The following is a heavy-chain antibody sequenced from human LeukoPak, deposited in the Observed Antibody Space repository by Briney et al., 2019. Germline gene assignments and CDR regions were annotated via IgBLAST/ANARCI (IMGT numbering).Heavy chain of an antibody. CDR3: ARGASIAVADPFDY. CDR1: GGSISSSSYY. Sequence: SETLSLTCTVSGGSISSSSYYWGWIRQPPGEGLEWIGSIYYSGSTYYNPSLKSRVTISVDTSKNQFSLKLSSVTAADTAVYYCARGASIAVADPFDYWGQGTLATVSS. CDR2: IYYSGST. J-gene: IGHJ4*02. V-gene: IGHV4-39*01. D-gene: IGHD6-19*01.